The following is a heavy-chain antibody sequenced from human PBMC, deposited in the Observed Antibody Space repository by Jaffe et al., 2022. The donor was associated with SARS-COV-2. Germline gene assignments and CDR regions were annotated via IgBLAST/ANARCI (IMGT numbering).Heavy chain of an antibody. CDR3: ARETWFGARMFDS. D-gene: IGHD3-10*01. CDR2: ISSDGDIT. V-gene: IGHV3-74*01. Sequence: EVHLVESGGGLVQPGGSLRLSCAASGFTFSNYWMHWVRQAPGKGLVWVSHISSDGDITTYTDSVKGRFTISRDNAKNTLYLQMNSLRVEDTAVYYCARETWFGARMFDSWGQGTLVTVSS. J-gene: IGHJ4*02. CDR1: GFTFSNYW.